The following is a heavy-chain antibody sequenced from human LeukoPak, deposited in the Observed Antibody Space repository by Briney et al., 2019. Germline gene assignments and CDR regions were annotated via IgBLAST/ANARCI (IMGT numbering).Heavy chain of an antibody. J-gene: IGHJ6*03. CDR2: IKQDGSEK. CDR1: GFTFSTYW. Sequence: GGSLRLSCAASGFTFSTYWMSWVRQAPGKRLEWVANIKQDGSEKYSMDSVKGRFTISRDNSKNTLYLQMNSLRAEDTAVYYCARVGFGEFLLSRKYYYYMEVWGKGTTVTVSS. D-gene: IGHD3-10*01. CDR3: ARVGFGEFLLSRKYYYYMEV. V-gene: IGHV3-7*01.